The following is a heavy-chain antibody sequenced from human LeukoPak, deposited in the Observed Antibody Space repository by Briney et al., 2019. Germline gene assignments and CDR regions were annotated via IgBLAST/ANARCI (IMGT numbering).Heavy chain of an antibody. CDR3: AKVGYYDSSGYVRRPFDY. Sequence: PGGSLRLSCAASGFTFSSYTMSWVRQAQGLEWVSCISANGGNTYYADSVKGRFTISRDNSKNTLYLQMNSLRAEDTAVYYCAKVGYYDSSGYVRRPFDYWGQGTLVTVSS. J-gene: IGHJ4*02. CDR2: ISANGGNT. D-gene: IGHD3-22*01. V-gene: IGHV3-23*01. CDR1: GFTFSSYT.